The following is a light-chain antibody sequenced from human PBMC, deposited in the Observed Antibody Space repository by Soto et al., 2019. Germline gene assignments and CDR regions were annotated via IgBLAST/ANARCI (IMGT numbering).Light chain of an antibody. V-gene: IGKV1-6*01. CDR1: QDIGTE. CDR2: GTS. CDR3: LQDYNYPRT. J-gene: IGKJ1*01. Sequence: ALQMTQSPSSLSASVGDRVIITCRASQDIGTELGWYQQKPGKAPNLLIYGTSTLQSGVSFRFSGSGSGTDFTLTISSLQPEDFATYYCLQDYNYPRTFGQGTRVEI.